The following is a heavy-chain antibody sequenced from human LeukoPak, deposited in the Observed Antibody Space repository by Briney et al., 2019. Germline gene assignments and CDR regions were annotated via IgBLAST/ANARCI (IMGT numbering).Heavy chain of an antibody. Sequence: ASVKVSCKASGYTFTNYDINWARQASGQGLEWVGWMNPNSGNAGFAQKFKGRITMTGDTTTNTAYMEVFSLTSDDTAIYYCATQRWEKLHGSYYYDGMDVWGQGTTVTVS. V-gene: IGHV1-8*02. D-gene: IGHD1-26*01. CDR1: GYTFTNYD. CDR2: MNPNSGNA. J-gene: IGHJ6*02. CDR3: ATQRWEKLHGSYYYDGMDV.